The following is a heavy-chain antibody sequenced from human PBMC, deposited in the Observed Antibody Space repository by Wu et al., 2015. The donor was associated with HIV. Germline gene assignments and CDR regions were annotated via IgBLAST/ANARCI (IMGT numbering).Heavy chain of an antibody. J-gene: IGHJ5*02. D-gene: IGHD4/OR15-4a*01. CDR2: INTLTGVT. V-gene: IGHV1-2*02. CDR3: ARDKAKTMFDP. CDR1: GYDLAGYY. Sequence: QVQLVQSGAEVTKPGASVRVSCQTSGYDLAGYYIHWVRLVPGQGLQWMGWINTLTGVTSYQETFQGRVTMTRDTSISTAYMELSRLRSDDTAVYYCARDKAKTMFDPWGQGTLVTVSS.